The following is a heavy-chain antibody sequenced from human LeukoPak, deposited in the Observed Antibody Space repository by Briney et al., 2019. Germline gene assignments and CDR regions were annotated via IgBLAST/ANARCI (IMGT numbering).Heavy chain of an antibody. J-gene: IGHJ6*03. CDR2: ISYDGSKK. Sequence: GRSLRLSCAASGFIFSSYGMHWVRQAPGKGLEWVAVISYDGSKKYYADSVKGRFTISRDNSKNTLYLQMNSLRAEDTAVYYCAKDKYADYYYYMDVWGKGTTVTVSS. CDR3: AKDKYADYYYYMDV. V-gene: IGHV3-30*18. CDR1: GFIFSSYG. D-gene: IGHD2-8*01.